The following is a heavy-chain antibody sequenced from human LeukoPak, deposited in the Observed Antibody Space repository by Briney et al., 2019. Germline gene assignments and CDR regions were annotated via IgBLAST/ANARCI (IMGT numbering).Heavy chain of an antibody. Sequence: SETQSLTCAVYGGSFSGYYWSWIRQPPGKGLEWIGEINHSGSTNYNPSLKSRVTISVDTSKNQFSLKLSSVTAADTAAYYCARGLRIDSSGYYSYYYGMDVWGQGTTVTVSS. CDR3: ARGLRIDSSGYYSYYYGMDV. V-gene: IGHV4-34*01. J-gene: IGHJ6*02. D-gene: IGHD3-22*01. CDR1: GGSFSGYY. CDR2: INHSGST.